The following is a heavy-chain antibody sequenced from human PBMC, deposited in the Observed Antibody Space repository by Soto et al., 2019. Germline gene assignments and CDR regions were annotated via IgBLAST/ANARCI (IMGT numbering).Heavy chain of an antibody. D-gene: IGHD3-22*01. CDR2: IYYSGST. J-gene: IGHJ6*02. Sequence: PSETLSLTCTVSGGSISSGGYYWSWIRQHPGKGLEWIGYIYYSGSTYYNPSLKSRVTISVDTSKNQFSLKLSSVTAADTAVYYCARGVYYDCSGYDYYYDIYVRAQRTTVPVSS. CDR3: ARGVYYDCSGYDYYYDIYV. CDR1: GGSISSGGYY. V-gene: IGHV4-31*03.